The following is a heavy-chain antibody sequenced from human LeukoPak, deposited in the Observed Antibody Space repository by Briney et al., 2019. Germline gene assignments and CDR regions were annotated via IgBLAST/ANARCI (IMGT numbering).Heavy chain of an antibody. Sequence: GASVKVSCKASGYTFTSYGISWVRQATGQGLEWMGWMNPNSGNTGYAQKFQGRVTMTRNTSISTAYMELSSLRSEDTAVYYCARAEGHDYVWGSYRYNSPDFDYWGQGTLVTVSS. V-gene: IGHV1-8*02. D-gene: IGHD3-16*02. CDR3: ARAEGHDYVWGSYRYNSPDFDY. CDR1: GYTFTSYG. CDR2: MNPNSGNT. J-gene: IGHJ4*02.